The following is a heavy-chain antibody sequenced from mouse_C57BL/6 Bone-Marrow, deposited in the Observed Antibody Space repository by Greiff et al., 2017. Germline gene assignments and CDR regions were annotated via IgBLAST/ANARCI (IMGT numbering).Heavy chain of an antibody. V-gene: IGHV1-62-2*01. Sequence: QVQLQQSGAELVKPGASVKLSCKASGYTFTEYTIHWVKQRSGQGLEWIGWFYPGSGSIKYNEKFKDKATLTADKSSSAVYMGLSRLTSEDSAVYFCARHEGGRQLRPRYFDYWGQGTTLTVSS. CDR3: ARHEGGRQLRPRYFDY. J-gene: IGHJ2*01. CDR1: GYTFTEYT. CDR2: FYPGSGSI. D-gene: IGHD3-2*02.